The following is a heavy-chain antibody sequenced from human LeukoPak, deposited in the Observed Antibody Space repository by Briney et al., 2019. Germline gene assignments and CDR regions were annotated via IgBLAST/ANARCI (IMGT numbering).Heavy chain of an antibody. Sequence: GGSLRLSCAASGFTFSSYAMSWVRQAPGMGLEWVSGITAGGGSTYYADSVKGRFTIPRDNSKSTLYLQMNSLRAEDTAVYYCAKDADTVPYYFDYWGQGTLVTVSS. V-gene: IGHV3-23*01. CDR2: ITAGGGST. D-gene: IGHD4-17*01. CDR1: GFTFSSYA. CDR3: AKDADTVPYYFDY. J-gene: IGHJ4*02.